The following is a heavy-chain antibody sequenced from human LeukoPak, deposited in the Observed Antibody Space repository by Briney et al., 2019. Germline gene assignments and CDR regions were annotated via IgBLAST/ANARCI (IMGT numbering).Heavy chain of an antibody. CDR3: ARGGSGSYFSWLDP. D-gene: IGHD3-10*01. CDR2: INPNSGGT. CDR1: GYTFTGYY. Sequence: ASVKVSCKASGYTFTGYYIHWVRQAPGQGLERVGWINPNSGGTNYAQKFQGRVTMTRDTSISTAYTELSRLRSDDTAVYYCARGGSGSYFSWLDPWGQGTLVTVSS. J-gene: IGHJ5*02. V-gene: IGHV1-2*02.